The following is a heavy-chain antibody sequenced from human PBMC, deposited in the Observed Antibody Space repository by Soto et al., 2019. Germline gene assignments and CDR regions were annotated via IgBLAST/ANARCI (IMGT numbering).Heavy chain of an antibody. J-gene: IGHJ5*02. CDR2: ISAYSGNT. D-gene: IGHD6-6*01. CDR1: GYTFTSYV. V-gene: IGHV1-18*01. CDR3: ARDHYPSIAARPGWFDP. Sequence: ASVKVSCKASGYTFTSYVISWVLQAPGQGLEWMGWISAYSGNTNYAQKFQGRVTITADESTSTAYMELSSLRSEDTAVYYCARDHYPSIAARPGWFDPWGQGTLVTVSS.